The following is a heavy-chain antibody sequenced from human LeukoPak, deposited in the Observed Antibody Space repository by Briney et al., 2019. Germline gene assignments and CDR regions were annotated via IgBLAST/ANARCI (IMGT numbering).Heavy chain of an antibody. D-gene: IGHD7-27*01. CDR3: ARDLNPFNWGDDAFDI. J-gene: IGHJ3*02. V-gene: IGHV1-69*05. CDR1: GGTFSSYA. CDR2: IIPIFGTA. Sequence: SVKVSCKASGGTFSSYAISWVRQAPGQGLERMGRIIPIFGTANYAQKFQGRVTITTDESTSTAYMELSSLRSEDTAVYYCARDLNPFNWGDDAFDIWGQGTMVTVSS.